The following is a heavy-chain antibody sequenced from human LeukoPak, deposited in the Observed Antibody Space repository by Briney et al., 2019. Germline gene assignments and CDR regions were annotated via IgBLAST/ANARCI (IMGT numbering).Heavy chain of an antibody. Sequence: PSETLSLTCTVSGGSVSSGTYYWSWIRPPPGKGLEWIGYIYYSGSTNYNPSLKSRVTLSVDTSRNQFSVKLRSVTAADTAVYYCARDGYYDSRGFSSERRAFDIWGLGTLVTVSS. CDR2: IYYSGST. CDR1: GGSVSSGTYY. D-gene: IGHD3-22*01. V-gene: IGHV4-61*01. CDR3: ARDGYYDSRGFSSERRAFDI. J-gene: IGHJ3*02.